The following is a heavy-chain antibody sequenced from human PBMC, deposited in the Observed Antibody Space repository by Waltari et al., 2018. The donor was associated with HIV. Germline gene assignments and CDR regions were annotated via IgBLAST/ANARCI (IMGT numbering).Heavy chain of an antibody. V-gene: IGHV1-8*01. CDR3: ARRVVVPAAINYYYYGMDV. D-gene: IGHD2-2*02. Sequence: QVQLVQSGAEVKKPGASVKVSCKASGYTFTSYDINWVRQATGHGLEWMGWMNPNSGNTGYAQKFQGRVTMTRNTSISTAYMELSSLRSEDTAVYYCARRVVVPAAINYYYYGMDVWGQGTTVTVSS. CDR1: GYTFTSYD. J-gene: IGHJ6*02. CDR2: MNPNSGNT.